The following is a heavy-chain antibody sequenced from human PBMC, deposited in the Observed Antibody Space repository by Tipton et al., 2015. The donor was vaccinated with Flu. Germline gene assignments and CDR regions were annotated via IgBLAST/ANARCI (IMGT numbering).Heavy chain of an antibody. CDR3: AKDRGSTPTGYDSFDV. D-gene: IGHD1-1*01. V-gene: IGHV3-9*01. CDR2: ISWNSGRI. CDR1: GFIFDDYA. J-gene: IGHJ3*01. Sequence: SLRLSCTASGFIFDDYAMHWVRQTPGKGLEWVSGISWNSGRIGYADSVKGRFTIARDNAKNSLYLQMNSLRTEDTALYYCAKDRGSTPTGYDSFDVWGQGTLVTVSS.